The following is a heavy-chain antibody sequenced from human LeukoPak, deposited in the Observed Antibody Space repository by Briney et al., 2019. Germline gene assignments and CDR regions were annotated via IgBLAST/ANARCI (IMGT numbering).Heavy chain of an antibody. Sequence: GGSLRLSCAASGFTFRSSAMTWVRLAPGRGLAWVSTIDDSAKTTYYADSVKGRFTISRDNSKNTLYLQLTSLRVEDTAVYYCARRFGELLLSSDDAFDIWGQGTMVTVSS. D-gene: IGHD3-10*01. CDR2: IDDSAKTT. V-gene: IGHV3-23*01. CDR1: GFTFRSSA. J-gene: IGHJ3*02. CDR3: ARRFGELLLSSDDAFDI.